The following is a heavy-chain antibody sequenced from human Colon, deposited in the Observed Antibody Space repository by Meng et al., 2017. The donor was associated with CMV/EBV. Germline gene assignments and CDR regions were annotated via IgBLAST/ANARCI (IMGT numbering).Heavy chain of an antibody. CDR1: GYTFTGYY. V-gene: IGHV1-2*02. CDR3: ARDKRESMVRYYYYYGMDV. J-gene: IGHJ6*02. CDR2: INPNSGGT. Sequence: ASVKVSCKASGYTFTGYYMHWVRQAPGQGLEWMGWINPNSGGTNYAQKFQGRVTMTRDASISTAYMELSRLSSDDTVVYYCARDKRESMVRYYYYYGMDVWGQGTTVTVSS. D-gene: IGHD3-10*01.